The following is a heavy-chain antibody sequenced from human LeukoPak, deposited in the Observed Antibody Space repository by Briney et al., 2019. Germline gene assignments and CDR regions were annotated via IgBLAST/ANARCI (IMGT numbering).Heavy chain of an antibody. CDR1: GFTFISYS. V-gene: IGHV3-21*01. CDR2: ISSSSSYI. D-gene: IGHD3-22*01. Sequence: RGSLRLSFATSGFTFISYSINWVRQPPGKGLEWVSSISSSSSYIYYADSVKGRFTISRDNAKNSLYLQMNSLRAEDTAVYYCARPQGYYLPPDAFDIWGQGTMVTVSS. CDR3: ARPQGYYLPPDAFDI. J-gene: IGHJ3*02.